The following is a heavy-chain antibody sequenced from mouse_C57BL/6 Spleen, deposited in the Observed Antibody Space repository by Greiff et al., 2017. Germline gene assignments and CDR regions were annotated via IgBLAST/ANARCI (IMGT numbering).Heavy chain of an antibody. J-gene: IGHJ2*01. CDR2: INPNNGGT. CDR3: ANWYYFDY. V-gene: IGHV1-22*01. D-gene: IGHD4-1*01. CDR1: GYTFTDYN. Sequence: VQLQQSGPELVKPGASVKMSCKASGYTFTDYNMHRVKQSPGKSLEWIGYINPNNGGTSYNQKFKGKATLTVNKSSSTAYMELRSLTSEDSAVYYDANWYYFDYWGQGTTLTVSS.